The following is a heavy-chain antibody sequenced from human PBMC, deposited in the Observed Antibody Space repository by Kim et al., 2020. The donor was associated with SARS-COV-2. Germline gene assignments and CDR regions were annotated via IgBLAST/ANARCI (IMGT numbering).Heavy chain of an antibody. CDR3: ARGGAVAYRKIDY. CDR2: VYYSGRT. J-gene: IGHJ4*02. Sequence: SETLSLTCTVSGGPLNGHYWTWIRQSPGKGLEWIGYVYYSGRTNYNASLKSRLTISVDTSKSQFSLKLNSVTTADTAVYYCARGGAVAYRKIDYWGQGALVTVSS. D-gene: IGHD2-21*01. V-gene: IGHV4-59*11. CDR1: GGPLNGHY.